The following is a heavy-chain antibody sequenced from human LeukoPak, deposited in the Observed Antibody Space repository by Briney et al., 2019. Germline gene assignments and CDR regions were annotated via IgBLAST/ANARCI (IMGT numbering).Heavy chain of an antibody. Sequence: GGSLRPSCAASGFTFSNDWMHWVRQAPGKGLVWVSRIRFDGSSTNYADFVKGRFTISRDNARNTLYLQMNSLGDEDTAVYYCVRGVRGGYYLDYWGQGSLVTVSP. CDR2: IRFDGSST. V-gene: IGHV3-74*01. D-gene: IGHD3-16*01. J-gene: IGHJ4*02. CDR1: GFTFSNDW. CDR3: VRGVRGGYYLDY.